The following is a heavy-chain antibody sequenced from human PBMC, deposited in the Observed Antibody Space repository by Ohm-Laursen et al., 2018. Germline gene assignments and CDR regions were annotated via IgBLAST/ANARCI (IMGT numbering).Heavy chain of an antibody. V-gene: IGHV1-18*01. CDR3: ARDPHRPNDAFDI. J-gene: IGHJ3*02. CDR2: ISTDSGHA. CDR1: DYTFLNYG. Sequence: GASVKVSCKASDYTFLNYGVSWVRQAPGQGLEWMGWISTDSGHANYAQKFQGRVTMTTDTSTSTVYMDLRSLRSDDTAVYYCARDPHRPNDAFDIWGQGTMVAVSS.